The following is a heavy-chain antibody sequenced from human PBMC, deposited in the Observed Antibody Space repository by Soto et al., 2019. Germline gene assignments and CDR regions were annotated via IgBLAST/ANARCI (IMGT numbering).Heavy chain of an antibody. D-gene: IGHD6-6*01. CDR3: ARVGTSSEGRYYYYYMHV. Sequence: EVQLVESGGGLVQPGGSLRLSCAASGFTVSSNYMRWVRQAPGKGLEWVAVIYSGGNTDYADSVKGRFTISRDNLKNTVYLQMNSLRAEDTAVYYCARVGTSSEGRYYYYYMHVWGKGTTVTVSS. CDR1: GFTVSSNY. J-gene: IGHJ6*03. CDR2: IYSGGNT. V-gene: IGHV3-66*01.